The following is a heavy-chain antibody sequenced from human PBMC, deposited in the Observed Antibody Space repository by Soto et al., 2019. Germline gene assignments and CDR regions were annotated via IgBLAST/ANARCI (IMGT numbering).Heavy chain of an antibody. CDR2: ISSSSSTI. CDR3: AREPPHHYYGSGPRSD. Sequence: EVQLVESGGGLVQPGGSLRRSCAASGFTFSSYSMNWVRQAPGKGLEWVSYISSSSSTIYYADSVKGRFTISRDNAKNSLYLRMNSLRDEDTAVYYCAREPPHHYYGSGPRSDWGQGTLVTVSS. CDR1: GFTFSSYS. J-gene: IGHJ4*02. D-gene: IGHD3-10*01. V-gene: IGHV3-48*02.